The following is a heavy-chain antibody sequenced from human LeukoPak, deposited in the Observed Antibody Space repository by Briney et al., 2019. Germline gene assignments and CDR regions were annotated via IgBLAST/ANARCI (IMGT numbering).Heavy chain of an antibody. CDR2: INSDGSST. CDR1: GFTFSSYW. V-gene: IGHV3-74*01. Sequence: GGSLRLSCAASGFTFSSYWMHWVRQAPGEGLVWVSRINSDGSSTSYADSVKGRFTISRDNAKNTLYLQMNSLRAEDTAVYYCARDPDAPFDYWGQGTLVTVAA. CDR3: ARDPDAPFDY. D-gene: IGHD1-14*01. J-gene: IGHJ4*02.